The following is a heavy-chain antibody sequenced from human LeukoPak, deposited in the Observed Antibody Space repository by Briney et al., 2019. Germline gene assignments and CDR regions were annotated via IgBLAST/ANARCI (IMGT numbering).Heavy chain of an antibody. J-gene: IGHJ4*02. D-gene: IGHD1-26*01. CDR1: GFTFSTYG. CDR3: ANLPIVGAADY. V-gene: IGHV3-23*01. Sequence: GGSLRLSCAASGFTFSTYGMAWVRQPPGRGLEWVSAISGNTGGIYYSDSVRGRFTSSRDDSKSTLYLQMSSLRVEDTAIYYCANLPIVGAADYWGQGTLVTVSS. CDR2: ISGNTGGI.